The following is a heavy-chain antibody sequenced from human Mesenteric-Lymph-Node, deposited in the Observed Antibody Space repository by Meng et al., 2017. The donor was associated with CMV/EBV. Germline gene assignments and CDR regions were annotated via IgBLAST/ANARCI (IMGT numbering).Heavy chain of an antibody. CDR3: AAGFDY. Sequence: GESLKISCAASGFTFSSYWMHWVRQAPGKGLVWVSRINSDGGSSTYEDSVKGRFTISRDNAKNTLYLQMDSLRTEDTAVYYCAAGFDYWGQGTLVTVSS. J-gene: IGHJ4*02. CDR2: INSDGGSS. CDR1: GFTFSSYW. V-gene: IGHV3-74*01. D-gene: IGHD6-13*01.